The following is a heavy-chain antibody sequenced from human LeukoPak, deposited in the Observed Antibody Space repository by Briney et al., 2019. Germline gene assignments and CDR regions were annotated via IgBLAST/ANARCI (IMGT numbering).Heavy chain of an antibody. Sequence: ASVKVSCKTSGYTFTNYYMHWVRQAPGQGLEWMGLINPSGTSTTYAQKFQGRVTMTRDTSISTAYMELSRLRSDDTAVYYCARAEWSATTKFDYWGQGTLVTVSS. J-gene: IGHJ4*02. CDR1: GYTFTNYY. V-gene: IGHV1-46*01. CDR2: INPSGTST. CDR3: ARAEWSATTKFDY. D-gene: IGHD1/OR15-1a*01.